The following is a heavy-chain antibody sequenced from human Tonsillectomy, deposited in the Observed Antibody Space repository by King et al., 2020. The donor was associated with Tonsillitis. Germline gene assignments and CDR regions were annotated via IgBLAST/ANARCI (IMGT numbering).Heavy chain of an antibody. D-gene: IGHD3-22*01. V-gene: IGHV3-9*01. J-gene: IGHJ4*02. CDR1: GFTFDDYA. CDR2: MSWNSGSI. Sequence: EVQLVESGGGLVQPGRSLRLSCAASGFTFDDYAMHWVRQAPGKGLEWVSGMSWNSGSIGYADSVKGRFTISRDNAKNSLYLPMHSLRAEDTALYYCAKDQVDSSGYSFDYWGQGTLVTVSS. CDR3: AKDQVDSSGYSFDY.